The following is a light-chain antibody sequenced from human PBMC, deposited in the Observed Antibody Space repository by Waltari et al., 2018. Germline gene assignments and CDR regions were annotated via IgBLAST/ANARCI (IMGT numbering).Light chain of an antibody. V-gene: IGLV2-11*01. J-gene: IGLJ3*02. CDR1: SNDVGGYNF. CDR3: CSFAGTYTWV. CDR2: DVR. Sequence: QSALTQPRSVSGSPGQSVTISCTGTSNDVGGYNFVSWYQHHPGKDPKLIIYDVRRRPSEVPDRFSGSKSDNTASLTISGLQAEDEAEYYCCSFAGTYTWVCGGGTKLTVL.